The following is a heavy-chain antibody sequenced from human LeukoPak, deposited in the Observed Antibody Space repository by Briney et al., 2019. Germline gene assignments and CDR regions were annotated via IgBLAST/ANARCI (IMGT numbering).Heavy chain of an antibody. J-gene: IGHJ3*02. D-gene: IGHD1-1*01. CDR1: GGSFSGNY. Sequence: SETLSLTCAVYGGSFSGNYWSWIRLPPGKGLEWIGEINHSGSTNYNPSLKSRVTISVDTSKNQFSLKLSSVTAADTAVYYCARDLFTWGTGTRDAFDIWGQGTMVTVSS. CDR2: INHSGST. V-gene: IGHV4-34*01. CDR3: ARDLFTWGTGTRDAFDI.